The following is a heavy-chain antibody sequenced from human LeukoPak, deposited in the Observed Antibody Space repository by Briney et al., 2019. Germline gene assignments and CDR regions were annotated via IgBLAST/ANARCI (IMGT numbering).Heavy chain of an antibody. Sequence: GGSLRLSCAASGFTLSDYAMHWVRQAPGRGLEWVALISYPRSYHYYIDSVKGRFTSSRDDSKNTFYLQMNSLRAEDTAVYCCARDKTPHWNDDAFDIWGQGTMVTVSS. J-gene: IGHJ3*02. D-gene: IGHD1-1*01. V-gene: IGHV3-30-3*01. CDR2: ISYPRSYH. CDR1: GFTLSDYA. CDR3: ARDKTPHWNDDAFDI.